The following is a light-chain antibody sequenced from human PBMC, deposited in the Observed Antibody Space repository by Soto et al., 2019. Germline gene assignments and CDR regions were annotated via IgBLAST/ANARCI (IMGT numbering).Light chain of an antibody. CDR2: EGS. Sequence: QSALTQPASVSGSPGQSITISCTGTSSDVGSYNLVSWFQHHPGKAPKLMTYEGSKRPSGVSNRFSGSKSGNTASLTISGRHDEDEADYYCCSFAGSSTYVVFGGGTKLTVL. J-gene: IGLJ2*01. CDR3: CSFAGSSTYVV. CDR1: SSDVGSYNL. V-gene: IGLV2-23*01.